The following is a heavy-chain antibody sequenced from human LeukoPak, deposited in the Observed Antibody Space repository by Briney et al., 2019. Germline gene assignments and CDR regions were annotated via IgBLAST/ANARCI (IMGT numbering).Heavy chain of an antibody. CDR3: ARGNSNYVFDY. V-gene: IGHV4-39*01. CDR2: IYYSGST. Sequence: SETLSLTCTASGGSISSSSYYWGWIRQPPGKGLEWIGSIYYSGSTYYNPSLKSRVTISVDTSKNQFSLKLSSVTAADTAVYYCARGNSNYVFDYWGQGTLVTVSS. CDR1: GGSISSSSYY. J-gene: IGHJ4*02. D-gene: IGHD4-11*01.